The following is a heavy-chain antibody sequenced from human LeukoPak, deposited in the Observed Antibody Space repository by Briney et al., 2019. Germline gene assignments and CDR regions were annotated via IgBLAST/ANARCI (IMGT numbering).Heavy chain of an antibody. V-gene: IGHV4-39*01. J-gene: IGHJ6*03. CDR3: ARTLPHYHYYYTDV. CDR2: IYYSGST. CDR1: GGSISSSTYY. Sequence: PSETLSLTCTVSGGSISSSTYYWGWIRQPPGKGLEWIGSIYYSGSTYYNPSLKSRVTISVDTSKNQFSLKLTSVTAADTAVYYCARTLPHYHYYYTDVWGKGTTVTVSS.